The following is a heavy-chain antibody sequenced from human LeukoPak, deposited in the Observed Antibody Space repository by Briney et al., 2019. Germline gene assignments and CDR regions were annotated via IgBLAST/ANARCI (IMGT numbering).Heavy chain of an antibody. J-gene: IGHJ4*02. CDR3: ARDAGGDFDY. CDR1: GGSISRYY. D-gene: IGHD2-21*01. Sequence: SETLSLTCTVSGGSISRYYWSWIRQPPGEALEWIGTTFHSGSPNYNPSLKSRVTISIDTSKNQFSLKLSSVTAADTAFYYCARDAGGDFDYWGQGTLVTVPS. V-gene: IGHV4-59*12. CDR2: TFHSGSP.